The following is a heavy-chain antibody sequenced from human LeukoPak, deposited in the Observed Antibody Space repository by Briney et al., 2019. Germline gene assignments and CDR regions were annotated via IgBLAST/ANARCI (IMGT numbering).Heavy chain of an antibody. Sequence: QPGGSLRLSCAASGFTFSSYSINWVRQAPGKGLEWVSYISSTSTTIYYADSVKGRFTTSRDNAKNSLYLQMNSLRAEDTAVCYCWVPYMGISAFDIWGQGTMVTVSS. CDR3: WVPYMGISAFDI. CDR2: ISSTSTTI. CDR1: GFTFSSYS. V-gene: IGHV3-48*01. J-gene: IGHJ3*02. D-gene: IGHD1-14*01.